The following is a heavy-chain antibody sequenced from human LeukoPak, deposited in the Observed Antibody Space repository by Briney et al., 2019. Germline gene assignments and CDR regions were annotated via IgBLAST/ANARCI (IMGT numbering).Heavy chain of an antibody. J-gene: IGHJ6*02. CDR1: GGSFSGYY. V-gene: IGHV4-34*01. Sequence: SETLSLTCAVYGGSFSGYYWSWIRQPPGKELEWIGEINHSGSTNYNPSLKSRVTISVDMSKNQLSLTLTSVTAADTAVYYCARGHRTSSAYHCNAMDVWGQGTTVTVSS. CDR3: ARGHRTSSAYHCNAMDV. CDR2: INHSGST. D-gene: IGHD2-8*01.